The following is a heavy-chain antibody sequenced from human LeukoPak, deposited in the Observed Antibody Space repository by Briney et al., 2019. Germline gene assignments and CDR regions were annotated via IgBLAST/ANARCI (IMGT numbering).Heavy chain of an antibody. Sequence: PGGSLRLSCVASGFTFSGYAMSWVRQAPGKGLEWVSYISSSGSTIYYADSVKGRFTISRDNAKNSLYLQMNSLRAEDTAVYYCARMGGDFWSGNQTYYCYGMDVWGEGTTVTVSS. V-gene: IGHV3-48*03. CDR1: GFTFSGYA. CDR2: ISSSGSTI. CDR3: ARMGGDFWSGNQTYYCYGMDV. J-gene: IGHJ6*04. D-gene: IGHD3-3*01.